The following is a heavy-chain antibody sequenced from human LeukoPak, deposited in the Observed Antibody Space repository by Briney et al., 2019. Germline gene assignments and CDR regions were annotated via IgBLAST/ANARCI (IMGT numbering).Heavy chain of an antibody. CDR2: IIPIFGTA. D-gene: IGHD6-13*01. Sequence: SVKVSCRASGGTFSSYAISWVLQAPGHGLEWMGGIIPIFGTANYAQKFQGRVTITPDESTRTAYMELSSLRSEDTAVYYCAREPVRYSSSWTRSHSDAFDIWGQGTMVTVSS. V-gene: IGHV1-69*13. CDR3: AREPVRYSSSWTRSHSDAFDI. J-gene: IGHJ3*02. CDR1: GGTFSSYA.